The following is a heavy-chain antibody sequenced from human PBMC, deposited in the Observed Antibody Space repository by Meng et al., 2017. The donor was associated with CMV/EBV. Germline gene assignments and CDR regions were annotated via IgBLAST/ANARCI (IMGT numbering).Heavy chain of an antibody. J-gene: IGHJ4*02. CDR1: GFTFSAYA. CDR2: ISGTGGNT. D-gene: IGHD3-22*01. Sequence: SGFTFSAYAMSWVRQAPGKGLEWVSSISGTGGNTYYADSVKGRFTISRDDSHNTLFLHMNSLRAEDTAVYYCAKADYYDGSGYYLDYWGQGTLVTVSS. CDR3: AKADYYDGSGYYLDY. V-gene: IGHV3-23*01.